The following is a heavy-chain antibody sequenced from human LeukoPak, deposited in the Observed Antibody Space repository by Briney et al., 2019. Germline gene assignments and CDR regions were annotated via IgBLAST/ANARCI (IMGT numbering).Heavy chain of an antibody. CDR1: GYTFTGYY. CDR3: ARGAVAGHFDY. Sequence: ASVKVPCKASGYTFTGYYVHWVRQAPGQGLEWMGWINPNSGGTNSAQNFQGRVTMTRDTSISTTYMELSRLRSDDTAVYYCARGAVAGHFDYWGQGTLVTVSS. CDR2: INPNSGGT. V-gene: IGHV1-2*02. D-gene: IGHD6-19*01. J-gene: IGHJ4*02.